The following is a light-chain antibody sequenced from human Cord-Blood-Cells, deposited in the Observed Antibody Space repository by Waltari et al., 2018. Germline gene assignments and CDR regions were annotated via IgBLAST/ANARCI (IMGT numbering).Light chain of an antibody. CDR2: SNN. Sequence: QSVLTQPPSASGTPGKRVTTSCPGTSSTIGSNTVTWYQQLPGTAPKLLIYSNNQRPSGVPDRFSGSKSGTSASLAISGLQSEDEADYYCAAWDDSLNGYVFGTGTKVTVL. J-gene: IGLJ1*01. CDR3: AAWDDSLNGYV. CDR1: SSTIGSNT. V-gene: IGLV1-44*01.